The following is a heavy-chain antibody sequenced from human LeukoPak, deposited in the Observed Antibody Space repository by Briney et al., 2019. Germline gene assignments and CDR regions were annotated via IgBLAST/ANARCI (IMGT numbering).Heavy chain of an antibody. CDR2: ISSSSSYI. J-gene: IGHJ4*02. V-gene: IGHV3-21*01. CDR3: AREYYYGSGSYYPFDY. D-gene: IGHD3-10*01. Sequence: GGSLRLSCAASGFTFSSYSMNWVRQAPGKGLEWVSSISSSSSYIYYADSVKGRFTISGDNAKNSLYLQMNSLRAEDTAVYYCAREYYYGSGSYYPFDYWGQGTLVTVSS. CDR1: GFTFSSYS.